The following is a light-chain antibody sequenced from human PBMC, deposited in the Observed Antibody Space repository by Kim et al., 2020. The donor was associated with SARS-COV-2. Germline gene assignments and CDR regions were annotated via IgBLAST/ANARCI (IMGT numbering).Light chain of an antibody. CDR1: SIGSKS. CDR2: YDS. V-gene: IGLV3-21*04. Sequence: GKRARITCGGISIGSKSVHWCQRQGGQAAVLVIYYDSGRPSGIPERFSGSNSGNTATLTIRRVEGGDEGDYYCKVWDSSSDRWVLGGGTRLTVL. CDR3: KVWDSSSDRWV. J-gene: IGLJ3*02.